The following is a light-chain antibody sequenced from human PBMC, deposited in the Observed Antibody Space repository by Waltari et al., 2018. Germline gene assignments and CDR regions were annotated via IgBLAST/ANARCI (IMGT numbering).Light chain of an antibody. CDR3: AAWDDSLNGWV. CDR2: NDE. J-gene: IGLJ3*02. CDR1: RSNIGRNS. Sequence: QSVLTQPPSASGTPGQSVTISCSGSRSNIGRNSVNWYQQLPGSAPKLLIYNDEHRPSGVPDRFSGSKSGTSASLAISGLQSEDEADYYCAAWDDSLNGWVFGGGTKLTVL. V-gene: IGLV1-44*01.